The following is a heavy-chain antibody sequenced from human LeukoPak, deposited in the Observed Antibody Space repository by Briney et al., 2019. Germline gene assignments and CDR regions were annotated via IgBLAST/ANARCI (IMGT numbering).Heavy chain of an antibody. Sequence: GGSLRLSCAASGFTFSSYAMHWVRQAPGKGLEWVAVISYDGSNKYYADSVKGRFTISRDNSKNTLYLQMNSLRAEDTAVYYCARGPGGYYYGSGGSWNDYWGQGTLVTVSS. CDR3: ARGPGGYYYGSGGSWNDY. CDR1: GFTFSSYA. J-gene: IGHJ4*02. V-gene: IGHV3-30-3*01. D-gene: IGHD3-10*01. CDR2: ISYDGSNK.